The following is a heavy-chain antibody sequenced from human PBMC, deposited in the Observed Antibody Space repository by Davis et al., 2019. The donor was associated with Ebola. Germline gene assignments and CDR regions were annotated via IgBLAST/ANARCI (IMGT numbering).Heavy chain of an antibody. CDR1: GYSFTRYW. V-gene: IGHV5-51*03. D-gene: IGHD3-9*01. Sequence: PGESLKISCKGSGYSFTRYWIGWVRQMPGKGLEWMGIIYPGDSDTRYSPSFQGQVTISADKSISTAYLQWSSLKASDTAMYYCTLNPRSYYDILTGYYSGWFDPWGQGTLVTVSS. CDR2: IYPGDSDT. CDR3: TLNPRSYYDILTGYYSGWFDP. J-gene: IGHJ5*02.